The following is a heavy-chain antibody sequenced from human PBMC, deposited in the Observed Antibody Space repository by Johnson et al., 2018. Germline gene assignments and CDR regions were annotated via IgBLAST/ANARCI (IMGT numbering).Heavy chain of an antibody. CDR3: ARGYSYDSESDYYYYSYMDV. V-gene: IGHV1-8*01. CDR2: MNPNSGNT. CDR1: GYTFTSYD. D-gene: IGHD3-10*01. Sequence: QVQLVQSGTEVKKPGASVKVSCKASGYTFTSYDINWVRQATGQGLEWMGWMNPNSGNTDYAQKFQGRVTMTRNTSISTAYMELSSLRSEDTAVYYCARGYSYDSESDYYYYSYMDVWGKGPTVTVSS. J-gene: IGHJ6*03.